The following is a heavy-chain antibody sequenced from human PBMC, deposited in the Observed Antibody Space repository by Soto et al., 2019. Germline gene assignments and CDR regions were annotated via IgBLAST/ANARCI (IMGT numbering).Heavy chain of an antibody. CDR2: IYYSGST. J-gene: IGHJ4*02. CDR3: ASASGYYTDVGFDY. Sequence: SLTCTVSGGSISSYYWSWIRQPPGKGLEWIGYIYYSGSTNYNPSLKSRVTISVDTSKNQFSLKLSSVTAADTAVYYCASASGYYTDVGFDYWGQGTLVTVSS. V-gene: IGHV4-59*01. D-gene: IGHD3-3*01. CDR1: GGSISSYY.